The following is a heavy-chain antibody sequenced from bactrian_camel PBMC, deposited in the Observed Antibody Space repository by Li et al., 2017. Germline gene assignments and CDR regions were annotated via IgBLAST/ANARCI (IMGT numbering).Heavy chain of an antibody. D-gene: IGHD2*01. CDR1: EYPSRRFC. CDR2: INFLGTT. Sequence: HVQLVESGGGSVQPGGSLRLSCTVSEYPSRRFCLAWFRQFPGERRKAVAAINFLGTTDYDGSVKGRFSISLDNAQNTLYLQMNSLRPSDTATYYCAADMWDICQVEPLSLGSMDYWGKGTQVTVS. V-gene: IGHV3S1*01. J-gene: IGHJ7*01.